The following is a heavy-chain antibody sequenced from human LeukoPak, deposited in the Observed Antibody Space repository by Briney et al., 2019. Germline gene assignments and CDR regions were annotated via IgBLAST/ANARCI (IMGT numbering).Heavy chain of an antibody. D-gene: IGHD6-19*01. CDR1: GYTFTSYA. CDR2: INTNTGNP. V-gene: IGHV7-4-1*02. CDR3: ARVRSSGWYYYYYYMDV. Sequence: ASVKVSCKASGYTFTSYAMNWVRQAPGQGLEWMGWINTNTGNPTYAQGFTGRFVFSLDTSVSTAYLQISSLKAEDTAVYYCARVRSSGWYYYYYYMDVWGKGTTVTVSS. J-gene: IGHJ6*03.